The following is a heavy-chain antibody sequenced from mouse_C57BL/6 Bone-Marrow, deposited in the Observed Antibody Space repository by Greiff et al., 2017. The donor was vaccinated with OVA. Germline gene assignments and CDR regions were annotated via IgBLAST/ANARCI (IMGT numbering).Heavy chain of an antibody. Sequence: VQLQQPGAELVRPGSSVKLSCKASGYTFTSYWKDWVKQRPGQGLEWIGNIYPSDSETHYNQKFKDKATLTVDKSSSTAYMQLSSLTSEDSAVYYCARDYYGSSYWYFDVWGTGTTVTVSS. J-gene: IGHJ1*03. CDR3: ARDYYGSSYWYFDV. V-gene: IGHV1-61*01. CDR1: GYTFTSYW. D-gene: IGHD1-1*01. CDR2: IYPSDSET.